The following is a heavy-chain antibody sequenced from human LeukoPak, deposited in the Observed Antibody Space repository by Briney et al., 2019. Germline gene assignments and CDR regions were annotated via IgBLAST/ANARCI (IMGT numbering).Heavy chain of an antibody. CDR1: GVSISSGVYS. Sequence: SSETLSLTCAVSGVSISSGVYSWTWIRQPPGKGLEWIGYIYYNGNTSYHPSFKSRVTISVETSNNQLSLKWNSVTAADKAVYFCASRAYSAAYWKHFDYWGQGTLVTVSS. V-gene: IGHV4-30-4*07. CDR3: ASRAYSAAYWKHFDY. D-gene: IGHD1-1*01. CDR2: IYYNGNT. J-gene: IGHJ4*02.